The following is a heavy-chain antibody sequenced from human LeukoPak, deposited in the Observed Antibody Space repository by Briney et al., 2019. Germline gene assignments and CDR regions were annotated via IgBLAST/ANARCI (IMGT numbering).Heavy chain of an antibody. D-gene: IGHD2/OR15-2a*01. CDR3: ARGGKNRFNWFDP. CDR1: GYTFTGYY. V-gene: IGHV1-2*06. Sequence: ASVKVSCKASGYTFTGYYMHWVRQAPGQGLEWMGLINPNSGGTIYAQEFQGRVTLTRDTSITTAYMELSSLTSDDTAVYYCARGGKNRFNWFDPWGQGTLVTVSS. J-gene: IGHJ5*02. CDR2: INPNSGGT.